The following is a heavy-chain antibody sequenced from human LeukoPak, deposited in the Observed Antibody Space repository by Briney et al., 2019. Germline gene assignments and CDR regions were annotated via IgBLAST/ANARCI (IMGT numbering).Heavy chain of an antibody. Sequence: SGTLSLTCTVSGGSISSSSYYWGGIRQPPGKGLEWIGSIYYSGSTYYNPSLKSRVAISVDTSKNQFSLKLSSVTAADTAVYYCASTTRRYDFWSGYYTPGFYWGQGTLVTVSS. D-gene: IGHD3-3*01. V-gene: IGHV4-39*01. J-gene: IGHJ4*02. CDR1: GGSISSSSYY. CDR2: IYYSGST. CDR3: ASTTRRYDFWSGYYTPGFY.